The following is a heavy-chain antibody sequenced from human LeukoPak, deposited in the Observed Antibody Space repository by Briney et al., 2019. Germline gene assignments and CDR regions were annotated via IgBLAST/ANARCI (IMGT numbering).Heavy chain of an antibody. CDR2: IYYSGST. J-gene: IGHJ4*02. V-gene: IGHV4-59*08. CDR1: GGSISNY. D-gene: IGHD3-22*01. Sequence: SETLSLTCTVSGGSISNYWSWIRQPPGKGLEWIGYIYYSGSTNYNPSLKSRVTISVDTSKNQLSLKLSSVTAADTAVYYCASYDSSGASGYWGQGTLVTVSS. CDR3: ASYDSSGASGY.